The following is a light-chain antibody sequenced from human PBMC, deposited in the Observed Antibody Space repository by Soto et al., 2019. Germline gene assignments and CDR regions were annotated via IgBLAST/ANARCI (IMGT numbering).Light chain of an antibody. V-gene: IGLV1-40*01. J-gene: IGLJ1*01. CDR1: SSNIGAGYD. CDR3: QSYDSSLXALYV. Sequence: QPVLTQPPSVSGAPGQRVTISCTGSSSNIGAGYDVHWYQQLPGTAPKLLIYGNSNRPSGVPDRFSGSKSGTSASLAITGLQAEDEADYYCQSYDSSLXALYVFGTGXKVTVL. CDR2: GNS.